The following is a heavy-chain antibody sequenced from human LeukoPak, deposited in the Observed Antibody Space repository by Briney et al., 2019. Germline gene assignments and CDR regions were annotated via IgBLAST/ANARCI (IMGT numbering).Heavy chain of an antibody. CDR1: AFTFSSYS. CDR2: IDSTSTYM. Sequence: GGSLRLSCAASAFTFSSYSMNWVRQPPGKGLEWVSSIDSTSTYMSYTDSVKGRFTISRDNAKNSLYLQMNSLRVEDTAVYYCARDPYNGAYSEGYYYYFMDVWGKGTTVTVSS. D-gene: IGHD1-1*01. CDR3: ARDPYNGAYSEGYYYYFMDV. J-gene: IGHJ6*03. V-gene: IGHV3-21*01.